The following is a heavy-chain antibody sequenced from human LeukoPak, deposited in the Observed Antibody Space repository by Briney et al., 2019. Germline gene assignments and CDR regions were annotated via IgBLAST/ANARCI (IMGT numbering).Heavy chain of an antibody. CDR1: GGSISSSSYY. CDR2: IYTSGST. D-gene: IGHD6-19*01. V-gene: IGHV4-61*02. Sequence: SETLSLTCTVSGGSISSSSYYWSWIRQPAGKGLEWIGRIYTSGSTNYNPSLKSRVTISVDTSKNQFSLKLSSVTAADTAVYYCARGDSSGWYRGAFDIWGQGTMVTVSS. CDR3: ARGDSSGWYRGAFDI. J-gene: IGHJ3*02.